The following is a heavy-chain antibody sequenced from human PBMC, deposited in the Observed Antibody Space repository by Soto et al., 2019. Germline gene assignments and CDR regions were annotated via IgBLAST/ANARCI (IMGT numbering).Heavy chain of an antibody. CDR2: IRGSDGKT. V-gene: IGHV3-23*01. CDR3: ARWSFLDS. D-gene: IGHD1-26*01. J-gene: IGHJ4*02. CDR1: GFSFTSDA. Sequence: EVQLLESGGGLVRPGGSLRLSCAASGFSFTSDALSWVRQAPGQGLEWVSTIRGSDGKTYYADSVKGRFSIARDTSKTTLYLQMNSLRVEDTAVYYCARWSFLDSWGQGTRVTVS.